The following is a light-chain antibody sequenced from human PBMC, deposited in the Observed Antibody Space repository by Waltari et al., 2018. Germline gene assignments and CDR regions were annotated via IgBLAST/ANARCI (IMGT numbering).Light chain of an antibody. CDR1: QSVRSN. V-gene: IGKV3-15*01. CDR2: GAS. CDR3: QHYNNWPPWT. Sequence: EIVMTQSPATLSVSPGERATLSCRASQSVRSNLAWYQQKPGQTPRLLIYGASTRATGIPVRFSGSGSGTEFTHTISSLQSEDFAVYYCQHYNNWPPWTFGQGTKVEI. J-gene: IGKJ1*01.